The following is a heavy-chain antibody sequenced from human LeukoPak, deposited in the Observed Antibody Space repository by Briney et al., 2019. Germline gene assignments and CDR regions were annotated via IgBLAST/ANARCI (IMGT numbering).Heavy chain of an antibody. D-gene: IGHD3-3*01. Sequence: ASVKVSCKASGGTFSSYGISWVRQAPGQGLEWMGWISAYNGNTNYAQKLQGRVTMTTDTSTSTAYMELRSLRSDDTAVYYCARGEVNYYDFWSGYDDYWGQGTLVTVSS. CDR2: ISAYNGNT. V-gene: IGHV1-18*01. J-gene: IGHJ4*02. CDR3: ARGEVNYYDFWSGYDDY. CDR1: GGTFSSYG.